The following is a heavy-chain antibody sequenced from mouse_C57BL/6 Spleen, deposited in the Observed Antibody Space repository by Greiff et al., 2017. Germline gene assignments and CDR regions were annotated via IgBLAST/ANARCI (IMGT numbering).Heavy chain of an antibody. CDR1: GFTFSDYG. V-gene: IGHV5-17*01. CDR3: ARGVLRFNWYFDV. D-gene: IGHD1-1*01. J-gene: IGHJ1*03. Sequence: DVLLVESGGGLVKPGGSLKLSCAASGFTFSDYGMHRVRQAPEKGLEWVAYISSGSSTIYYADTVKGRFTISRDNAKNTLFLQMTSLRSEDTAMYDCARGVLRFNWYFDVWGTGTTVTVSS. CDR2: ISSGSSTI.